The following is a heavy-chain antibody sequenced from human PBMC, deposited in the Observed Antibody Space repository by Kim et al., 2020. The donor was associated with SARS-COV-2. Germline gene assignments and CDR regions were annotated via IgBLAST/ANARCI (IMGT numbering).Heavy chain of an antibody. J-gene: IGHJ3*02. V-gene: IGHV4-59*08. D-gene: IGHD3-10*01. CDR2: IFYSGSA. Sequence: SETLSLSCTVSDGSVSSYYWSWIRQPPGKGLEWIGFIFYSGSANYTPSLKGRVTISVDTSKNQFSLTLRSVTAADTAVYYWARHMWFGETDGFDIWGQGTMVTVSS. CDR3: ARHMWFGETDGFDI. CDR1: DGSVSSYY.